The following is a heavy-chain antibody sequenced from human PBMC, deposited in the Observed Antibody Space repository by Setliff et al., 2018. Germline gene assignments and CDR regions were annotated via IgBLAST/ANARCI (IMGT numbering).Heavy chain of an antibody. CDR1: GFTFKDYS. CDR2: VIQGGSG. CDR3: AKDTVNDGFWDFDS. J-gene: IGHJ4*02. V-gene: IGHV3-23*01. D-gene: IGHD4-17*01. Sequence: PGESLKISCAASGFTFKDYSMVWVRQVPGKGLEWVAGVIQGGSGVYADSVKGRFIISRDNSKNSCFLQMNNLRVEDTATYYCAKDTVNDGFWDFDSWGQGIVVTVSS.